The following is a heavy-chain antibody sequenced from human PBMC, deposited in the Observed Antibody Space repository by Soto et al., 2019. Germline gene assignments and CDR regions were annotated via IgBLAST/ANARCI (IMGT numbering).Heavy chain of an antibody. J-gene: IGHJ4*02. V-gene: IGHV1-8*01. CDR2: INPNADKT. D-gene: IGHD3-16*01. Sequence: GASVKVSCKTSGYTFTTYDINWVRQATGQGLEWMGWINPNADKTGFAQKFQGRVTMTRDTSINTVYMELNNLRSEDTAVYYCARQRRGTWYYFDHWGQGTMVTVYS. CDR1: GYTFTTYD. CDR3: ARQRRGTWYYFDH.